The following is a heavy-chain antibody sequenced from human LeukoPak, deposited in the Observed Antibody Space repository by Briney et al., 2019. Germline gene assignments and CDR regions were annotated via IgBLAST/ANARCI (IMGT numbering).Heavy chain of an antibody. D-gene: IGHD3-10*01. V-gene: IGHV3-30*03. Sequence: PGGSLRLSCAASGFTFSSYGMHWVRQAPGKGLEWVAVISYDGSNKYYADSVKGRFTISRDNSKNTLYLQMNSLRAEDTAVYYCARDRDHSFDYWGQGTLVTVSS. CDR1: GFTFSSYG. CDR2: ISYDGSNK. CDR3: ARDRDHSFDY. J-gene: IGHJ4*02.